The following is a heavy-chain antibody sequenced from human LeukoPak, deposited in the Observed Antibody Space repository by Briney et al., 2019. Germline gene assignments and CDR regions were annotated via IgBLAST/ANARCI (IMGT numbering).Heavy chain of an antibody. CDR3: ARSRPIWSDYYLGADSFDP. CDR2: IYYSGST. V-gene: IGHV4-59*01. J-gene: IGHJ5*02. D-gene: IGHD3-3*01. CDR1: GGSISSYY. Sequence: RSSETLSLTCTVSGGSISSYYWSWIRQPPGKGLEWIGYIYYSGSTDYNPSLKSRVTISVDTSKNQFSLKLSSVTAADTAVYYCARSRPIWSDYYLGADSFDPWGQGTLVTVSS.